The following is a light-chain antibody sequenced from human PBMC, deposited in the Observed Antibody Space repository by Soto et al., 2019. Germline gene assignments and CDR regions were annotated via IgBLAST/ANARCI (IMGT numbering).Light chain of an antibody. CDR3: QQYHNWPPYT. J-gene: IGKJ2*01. CDR1: QSVSTN. Sequence: EIVMTQSPATLSVSPGERATLSCRASQSVSTNLAWYQQKPGQAPRLLMYGASTRATGIPARFSGSGSGTAFNLAISSLQSEDFAVYYCQQYHNWPPYTFGQGTKLEIK. V-gene: IGKV3-15*01. CDR2: GAS.